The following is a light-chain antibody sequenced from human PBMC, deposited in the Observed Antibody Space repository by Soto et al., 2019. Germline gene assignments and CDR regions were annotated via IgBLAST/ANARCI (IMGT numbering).Light chain of an antibody. V-gene: IGKV3-20*01. CDR2: GAS. J-gene: IGKJ1*01. CDR1: QSVSSTY. Sequence: EIVLTQSPGTLSLSPSERATLSCRASQSVSSTYLAWYQQKPGQAPRLLIYGASSRATGIPDRFSGSGSGTDFTLTISRLEPEDFAVYYCQQYRTFGQGTKVDIK. CDR3: QQYRT.